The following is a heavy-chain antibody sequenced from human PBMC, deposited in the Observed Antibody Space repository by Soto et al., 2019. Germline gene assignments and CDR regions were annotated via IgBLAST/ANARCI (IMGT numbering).Heavy chain of an antibody. J-gene: IGHJ4*02. CDR1: GFTFSSYW. CDR2: IKQDGSEK. Sequence: GGSLRLSCAASGFTFSSYWMSWVRQAPGKGLEWVANIKQDGSEKYYVDSVKGRFTISRDNAKNSLYLQMNSLRAEDTAVYYCARDFPGPKASCFASWGQGTLLTVSS. D-gene: IGHD2-8*02. CDR3: ARDFPGPKASCFAS. V-gene: IGHV3-7*04.